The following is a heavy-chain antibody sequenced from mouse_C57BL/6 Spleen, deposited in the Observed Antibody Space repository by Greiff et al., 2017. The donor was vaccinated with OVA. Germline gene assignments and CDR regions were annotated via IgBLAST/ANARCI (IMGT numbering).Heavy chain of an antibody. D-gene: IGHD1-1*01. CDR2: IDTNSGGP. CDR1: GYTFTSYW. J-gene: IGHJ3*01. V-gene: IGHV1-72*01. CDR3: ARDYGSSYRFSY. Sequence: VKLQQPGAELVKPGASVKLSCKASGYTFTSYWMHWVKQRPGRGLEWIGRIDTNSGGPKYNEKFKSKATRTVDKPSSTAYMQLSSLTSEYSAVYYCARDYGSSYRFSYWGQGTLVTVSA.